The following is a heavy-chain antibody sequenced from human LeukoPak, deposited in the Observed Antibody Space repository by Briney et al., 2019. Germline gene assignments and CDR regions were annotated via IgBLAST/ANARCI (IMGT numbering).Heavy chain of an antibody. D-gene: IGHD3-10*01. CDR3: ARGGWSPTYYYGSGSYNDAFDI. J-gene: IGHJ3*02. Sequence: SVKVSCKASGGTFSSYAISWVRQAPGQGLEWMGRIIPILGIANYAQKFQGRVTITRDTSASTAYVELSSLRSEDTAVYYCARGGWSPTYYYGSGSYNDAFDIWGQGTMVTVSS. CDR1: GGTFSSYA. CDR2: IIPILGIA. V-gene: IGHV1-69*04.